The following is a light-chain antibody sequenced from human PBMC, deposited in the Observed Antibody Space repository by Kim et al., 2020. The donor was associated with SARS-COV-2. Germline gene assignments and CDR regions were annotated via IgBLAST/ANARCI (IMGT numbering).Light chain of an antibody. Sequence: SPGEGVTHSCRASQSGKNNLAWYQQRPGQAPRLLIYGASTRATDISARFSGSGSGTEFTLTIRSLQSEDLAVYYCQQYNDWHLLTFGGGTKVDIK. CDR1: QSGKNN. J-gene: IGKJ4*01. CDR2: GAS. CDR3: QQYNDWHLLT. V-gene: IGKV3-15*01.